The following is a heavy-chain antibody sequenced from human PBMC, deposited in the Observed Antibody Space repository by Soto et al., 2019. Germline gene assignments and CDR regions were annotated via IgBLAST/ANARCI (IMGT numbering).Heavy chain of an antibody. CDR3: AGLRLGEGFDP. CDR2: FFYCGST. D-gene: IGHD3-16*01. Sequence: QVQLQESGPGLVKPSETLSLTCTVSGGSVNSGSYYWNWFRQPPVKGLEWVGYFFYCGSTTYNPSLKSPVTISLDTPNNQFSLRLSAVTAADTAVYYCAGLRLGEGFDPWGQGTLVTVSS. J-gene: IGHJ5*02. V-gene: IGHV4-61*01. CDR1: GGSVNSGSYY.